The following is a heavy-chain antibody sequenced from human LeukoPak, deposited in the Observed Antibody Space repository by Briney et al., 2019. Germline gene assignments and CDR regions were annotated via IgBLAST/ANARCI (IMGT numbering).Heavy chain of an antibody. Sequence: PGGSLRLSCAASGFTFSSYAMHWVRQAPGKGLEWVAVMSYDGSNKYYADSVKGRFTISRDNSKNTLYLQMNSLRAEDTAVYYCARDYDSSGYCDYWGQGTLVTVSS. CDR3: ARDYDSSGYCDY. CDR2: MSYDGSNK. D-gene: IGHD3-22*01. V-gene: IGHV3-30*04. J-gene: IGHJ4*02. CDR1: GFTFSSYA.